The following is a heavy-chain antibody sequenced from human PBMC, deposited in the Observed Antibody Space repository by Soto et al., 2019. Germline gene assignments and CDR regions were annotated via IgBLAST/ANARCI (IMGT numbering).Heavy chain of an antibody. D-gene: IGHD1-7*01. Sequence: PSETLSLTCTVSGGSVSSGSYYWSWIRQPPGKGLEWIRYIYYSGSTNYNPSLKSRVTISVDTSKNQFSLKLSSVTAADTAVYYCARGRRTTGTTVLDYWGQGTLVTVSS. CDR2: IYYSGST. V-gene: IGHV4-61*01. J-gene: IGHJ4*02. CDR1: GGSVSSGSYY. CDR3: ARGRRTTGTTVLDY.